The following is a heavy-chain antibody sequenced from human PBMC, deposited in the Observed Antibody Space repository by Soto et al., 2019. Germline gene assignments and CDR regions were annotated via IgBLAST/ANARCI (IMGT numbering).Heavy chain of an antibody. CDR3: AKGGGQGSITGTRYYFDY. J-gene: IGHJ4*02. CDR1: GFTFSSYA. V-gene: IGHV3-23*01. Sequence: GGSLRLSCAASGFTFSSYAMSWVRQAPGKGLEWVSAISGSGGSTYYEDSVKGRFTISRDNSKNTLYLQMNSLRAEDTAVYYCAKGGGQGSITGTRYYFDYWGQGTLVTVSS. D-gene: IGHD1-7*01. CDR2: ISGSGGST.